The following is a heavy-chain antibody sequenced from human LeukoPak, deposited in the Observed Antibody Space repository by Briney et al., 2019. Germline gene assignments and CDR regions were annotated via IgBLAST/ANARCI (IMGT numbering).Heavy chain of an antibody. CDR1: GGSISSSSYY. CDR3: ARHVGVMAAAGG. D-gene: IGHD6-13*01. Sequence: PSETLSLTCTVSGGSISSSSYYWGWLRQPPGKGLEWIGSIYYSGSTYHNPSLKSRVTISVDTSKNQFSLKLSSVTAADTAVYYCARHVGVMAAAGGWGQGTLVTASS. V-gene: IGHV4-39*01. CDR2: IYYSGST. J-gene: IGHJ4*02.